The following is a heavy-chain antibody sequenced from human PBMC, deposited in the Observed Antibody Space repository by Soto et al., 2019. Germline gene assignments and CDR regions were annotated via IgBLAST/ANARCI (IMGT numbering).Heavy chain of an antibody. Sequence: HPGGSLRLSCAASGFTFSSYGMHWVRQAPGKGLEWVAVISYDGSNKYYADSVKGRFTISRDNSKNTLYLQMNSLRAEDTAVYYCAKDDFWSGYYEDYYYGMDVWGQGTTVTVSS. CDR2: ISYDGSNK. D-gene: IGHD3-3*01. CDR3: AKDDFWSGYYEDYYYGMDV. J-gene: IGHJ6*02. V-gene: IGHV3-30*18. CDR1: GFTFSSYG.